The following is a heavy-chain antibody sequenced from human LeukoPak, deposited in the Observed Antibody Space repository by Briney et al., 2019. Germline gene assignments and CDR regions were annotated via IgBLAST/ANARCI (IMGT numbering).Heavy chain of an antibody. V-gene: IGHV3-23*01. D-gene: IGHD1-26*01. J-gene: IGHJ4*02. CDR1: GFTFGNYA. CDR3: ARGPDRGTYYRFGY. Sequence: GGSLRLSCAASGFTFGNYAMNWVRQAPGKGLEWVSGISGSGGDTYYADSVKGRFTISRDNSEYTLYLQMNSLRAEDTALYYCARGPDRGTYYRFGYWGQGTLVTVSS. CDR2: ISGSGGDT.